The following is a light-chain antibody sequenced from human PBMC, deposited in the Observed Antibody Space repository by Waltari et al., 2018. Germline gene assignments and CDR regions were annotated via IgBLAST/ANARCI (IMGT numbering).Light chain of an antibody. CDR1: TRDVGGYKY. CDR2: DVS. J-gene: IGLJ1*01. CDR3: SSYTSSSTYV. V-gene: IGLV2-14*03. Sequence: QSALTQPASVSGSPGKPITIPCTGTTRDVGGYKYVYWYQQHPGKAPKLMIYDVSNRPSGVSNRFSGSKSGNTASLTISGLQAEDEADYYCSSYTSSSTYVFGTGTKVTVL.